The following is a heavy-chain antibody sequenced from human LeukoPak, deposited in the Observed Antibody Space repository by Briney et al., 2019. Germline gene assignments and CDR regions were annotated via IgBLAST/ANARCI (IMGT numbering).Heavy chain of an antibody. CDR2: INPNSGGT. J-gene: IGHJ3*02. CDR1: GYTFTSYD. Sequence: ASVKVSYKASGYTFTSYDINWVRQAPGQGLEWMGWINPNSGGTNYAQKFQGRVTMTRGTSISTAYMELNSLRAEDTAVYYCAKDAAHCYDSSGYYGAFDIWGQGTMVTVSS. V-gene: IGHV1-2*02. D-gene: IGHD3-22*01. CDR3: AKDAAHCYDSSGYYGAFDI.